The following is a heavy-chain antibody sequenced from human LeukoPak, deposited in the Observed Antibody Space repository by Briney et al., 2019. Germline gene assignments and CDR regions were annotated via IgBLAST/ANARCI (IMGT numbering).Heavy chain of an antibody. Sequence: PARSLRLSCAASGFTFDEYAMHWVRHAPGKGLEGVSGISWNSGRIGYADSGKGRFSISRDNAKNPLYLQINSLRAEDTALYYCAKPTTMIVVEGYFQHWGQGTLVTVSS. V-gene: IGHV3-9*01. D-gene: IGHD3-22*01. CDR2: ISWNSGRI. CDR1: GFTFDEYA. CDR3: AKPTTMIVVEGYFQH. J-gene: IGHJ1*01.